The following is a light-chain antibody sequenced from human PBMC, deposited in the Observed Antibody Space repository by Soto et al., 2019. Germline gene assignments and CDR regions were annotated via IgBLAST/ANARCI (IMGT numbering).Light chain of an antibody. J-gene: IGKJ1*01. CDR1: NTLLDSSINKDY. CDR3: QQYYSTPRT. V-gene: IGKV4-1*01. Sequence: DIVMTQSPHSLALPXXGXAXXXXXADNTLLDSSINKDYLTWYQQKSGQPPKLLIYWASTREFGVPDRFSGSGSGTDFTLTISSLQAEDVAVYYCQQYYSTPRTFGRGTKVDIK. CDR2: WAS.